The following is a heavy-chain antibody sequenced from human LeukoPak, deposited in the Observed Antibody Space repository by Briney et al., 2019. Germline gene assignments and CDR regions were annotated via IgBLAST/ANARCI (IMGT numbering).Heavy chain of an antibody. CDR2: IYHTGSA. Sequence: PSETLSLTCSVSGYSFTSGHYWGWIRQPPGKGLEWIANIYHTGSAHYNPSLKSRVTISVDTSKNQFSLKLSSVTAADAAVYYCARYCTSTTCILRGFDYWGQGTLVTVSS. D-gene: IGHD2-2*01. CDR3: ARYCTSTTCILRGFDY. CDR1: GYSFTSGHY. J-gene: IGHJ4*02. V-gene: IGHV4-38-2*01.